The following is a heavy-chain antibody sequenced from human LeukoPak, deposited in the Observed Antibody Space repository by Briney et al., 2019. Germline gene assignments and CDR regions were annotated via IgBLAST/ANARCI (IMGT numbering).Heavy chain of an antibody. CDR1: GGSISSHC. Sequence: NTSETLSLTCTVSGGSISSHCWSWIRQPPGKGLEWIGCSHYSGITNYTPSLKSRVTISVDTSKNQFALKLSSVTAEDTAVYYCARGNPDYGGTFDYWGQGTLVTVSS. J-gene: IGHJ4*02. V-gene: IGHV4-59*11. CDR3: ARGNPDYGGTFDY. CDR2: SHYSGIT. D-gene: IGHD4-23*01.